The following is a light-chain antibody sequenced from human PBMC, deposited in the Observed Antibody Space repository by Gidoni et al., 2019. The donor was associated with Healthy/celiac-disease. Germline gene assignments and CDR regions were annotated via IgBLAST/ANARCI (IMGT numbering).Light chain of an antibody. CDR2: WAS. V-gene: IGKV4-1*01. J-gene: IGKJ3*01. CDR3: QQYYSTPLT. CDR1: QSVLYSSNNKNY. Sequence: DLVMTQSPVSLAVSLGERATINCKSSQSVLYSSNNKNYLAWYQQKPGQPPKLLIYWASTRESGVPDRFSGSGSGTDFTLTISSLQAEDVAVYYCQQYYSTPLTFGPGTKVDIK.